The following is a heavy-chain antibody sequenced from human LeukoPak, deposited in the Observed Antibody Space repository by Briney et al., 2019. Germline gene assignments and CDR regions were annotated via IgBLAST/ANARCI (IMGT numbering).Heavy chain of an antibody. V-gene: IGHV3-23*01. CDR1: GFAFSSYA. CDR3: AKGVVAATHPDY. J-gene: IGHJ4*02. CDR2: ITGSGGRT. D-gene: IGHD2-15*01. Sequence: GGSLRLSCAASGFAFSSYAMSWVRQAPGKGLEWVSTITGSGGRTYYADSVKGRFTISRDNPKNTLYLQMNSLRAEDTAVYYCAKGVVAATHPDYWGQGTLVTVSS.